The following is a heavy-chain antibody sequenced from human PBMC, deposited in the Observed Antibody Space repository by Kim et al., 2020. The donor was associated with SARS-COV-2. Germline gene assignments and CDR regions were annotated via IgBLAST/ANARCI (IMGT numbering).Heavy chain of an antibody. D-gene: IGHD4-4*01. J-gene: IGHJ2*01. CDR1: GFTFSNHV. Sequence: GGSLRLSCAASGFTFSNHVMSWVRQPPGKGPEWVAGISGSGANTYYEDSVRGRFTISRDNSKRMVYLQMNSLRADDTALYFCVKRDDYSNFVYWYFDLWGRGTLVTVSS. V-gene: IGHV3-23*01. CDR2: ISGSGANT. CDR3: VKRDDYSNFVYWYFDL.